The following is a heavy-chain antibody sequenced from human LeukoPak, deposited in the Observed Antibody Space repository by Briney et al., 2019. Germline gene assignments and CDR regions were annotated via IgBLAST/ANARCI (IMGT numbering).Heavy chain of an antibody. Sequence: ASVKVSCKASGYTFTSYAMHWVRQAPGQRLEWMGWINAGNGNTKYSQKFQGRVTITRDTSASTAYMELSSLRSEDTAVYYCARDHGSGPEPLHFDYWGQGTLITVSS. CDR1: GYTFTSYA. CDR2: INAGNGNT. J-gene: IGHJ4*02. CDR3: ARDHGSGPEPLHFDY. D-gene: IGHD2-15*01. V-gene: IGHV1-3*01.